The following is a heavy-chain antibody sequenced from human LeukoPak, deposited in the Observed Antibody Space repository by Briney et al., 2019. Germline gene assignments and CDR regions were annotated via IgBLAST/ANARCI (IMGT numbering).Heavy chain of an antibody. Sequence: GGSLRLSCAASGFTFSTYEMNWVRQAPGKGLVWVSRINSDGSSTSYADSVKGRFTISRDNAKNTLYLQMNSLRAEDTAVYYCTRDTSGWYDRFDLWGQGTLVTVSS. CDR3: TRDTSGWYDRFDL. V-gene: IGHV3-74*01. J-gene: IGHJ5*02. CDR1: GFTFSTYE. CDR2: INSDGSST. D-gene: IGHD6-19*01.